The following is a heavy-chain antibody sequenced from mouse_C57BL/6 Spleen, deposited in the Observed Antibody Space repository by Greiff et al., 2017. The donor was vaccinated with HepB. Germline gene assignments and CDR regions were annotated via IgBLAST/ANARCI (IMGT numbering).Heavy chain of an antibody. CDR2: INPNYGTT. CDR1: GYSFTDYN. J-gene: IGHJ4*01. V-gene: IGHV1-39*01. Sequence: EVQLVESGPELVKPGASVKISCKASGYSFTDYNMNWVKQSNGKSLEWIGVINPNYGTTSYNQKFKGKATLTVDQSSSTAYMQLNSLTSEDSAVYYCASGGSYGILYAMDYWGQGTSVTVAS. D-gene: IGHD2-1*01. CDR3: ASGGSYGILYAMDY.